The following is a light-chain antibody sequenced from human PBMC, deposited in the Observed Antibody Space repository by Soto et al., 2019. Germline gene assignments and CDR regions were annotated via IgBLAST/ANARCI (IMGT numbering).Light chain of an antibody. CDR2: GAS. CDR3: QQYGSSVQT. CDR1: QSVTSNY. Sequence: EIVLTQSPGTLSLSPGERATLSCGASQSVTSNYLAWYQQKPGQAPRLLIFGASSRATGVPDRFSGSGSGTDFTLTIRRLESEDFAVYYCQQYGSSVQTFGQGTKVDIK. J-gene: IGKJ1*01. V-gene: IGKV3-20*01.